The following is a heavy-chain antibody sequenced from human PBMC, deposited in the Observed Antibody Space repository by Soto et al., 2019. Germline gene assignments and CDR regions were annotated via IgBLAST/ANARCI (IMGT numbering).Heavy chain of an antibody. J-gene: IGHJ4*02. CDR1: VFTCNRYV. Sequence: VVSLRRSCSSSVFTCNRYVISWFLQAPVNWLEWVSAISASGDNTYYADSVKGRFTISRDSSNNKLYLQMNSLRADDTALYYCVKIRLEILYIEYWGMGDMVNVSS. V-gene: IGHV3-23*01. CDR3: VKIRLEILYIEY. CDR2: ISASGDNT. D-gene: IGHD1-7*01.